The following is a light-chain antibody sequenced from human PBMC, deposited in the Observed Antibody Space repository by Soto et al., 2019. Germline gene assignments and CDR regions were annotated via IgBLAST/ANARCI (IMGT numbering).Light chain of an antibody. Sequence: EIVLTQSPGTLSLSPGEGGTLSCRASQSISSSYLAWYQQKPGQSPRLLFYAASSRATGVPDRFSGSGSGTDFTLTISRLEPEDFAVYYCQQYNTWPPITFGQGTRLEIK. CDR2: AAS. CDR1: QSISSSY. V-gene: IGKV3-20*01. CDR3: QQYNTWPPIT. J-gene: IGKJ5*01.